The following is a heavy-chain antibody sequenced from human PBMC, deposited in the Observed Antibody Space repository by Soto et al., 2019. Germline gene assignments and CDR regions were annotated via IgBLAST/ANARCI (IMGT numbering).Heavy chain of an antibody. V-gene: IGHV2-70*20. CDR3: ARIPGYYGSQSYTYFDY. D-gene: IGHD3-10*01. Sequence: SGPTLVNPTQTLTLTCSFSGFSLSTSAMCVSWVRQPPGKALEWLALIDWDDNKYYNTSLKTRLTISKDTSKNQVVLTMTNMEPVDTATYYCARIPGYYGSQSYTYFDYWGQGTLVTVSS. CDR2: IDWDDNK. CDR1: GFSLSTSAMC. J-gene: IGHJ4*02.